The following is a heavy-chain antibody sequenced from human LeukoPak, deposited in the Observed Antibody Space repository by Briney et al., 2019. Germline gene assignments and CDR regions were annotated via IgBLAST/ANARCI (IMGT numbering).Heavy chain of an antibody. D-gene: IGHD2-2*01. Sequence: QAGGSLRLSCAASGFTFSRFWMSWVRQAPGKGLEWVANIKQDGSERYYVDSVKGRFTISRDNAKNSLHLQMNSLRAEDTAMYYCASASPAGAYWGQGTLVTVSS. CDR1: GFTFSRFW. J-gene: IGHJ4*02. CDR2: IKQDGSER. V-gene: IGHV3-7*01. CDR3: ASASPAGAY.